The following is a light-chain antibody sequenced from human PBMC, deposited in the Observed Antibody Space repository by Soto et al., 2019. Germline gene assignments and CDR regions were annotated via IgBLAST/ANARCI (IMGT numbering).Light chain of an antibody. CDR1: ISNIGAGYD. Sequence: QSVLTQPPSVSGAPGQRVTIYCTGSISNIGAGYDVHWYQQLPGTAPKLLIQGNSNRPSGVPDRFSGSKSGTSASLAITGLQAEDEADYYCQSYDSSLSGWVFGGGTKLTVL. CDR2: GNS. V-gene: IGLV1-40*01. J-gene: IGLJ3*02. CDR3: QSYDSSLSGWV.